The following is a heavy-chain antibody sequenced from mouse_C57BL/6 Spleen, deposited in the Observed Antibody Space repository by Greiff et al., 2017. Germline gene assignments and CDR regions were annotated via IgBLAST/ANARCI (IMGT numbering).Heavy chain of an antibody. CDR2: IDPNSGGT. CDR3: ARGGNLLLPGYFDY. CDR1: GYTFTSYW. D-gene: IGHD1-1*01. V-gene: IGHV1-72*01. J-gene: IGHJ2*01. Sequence: QVQLKQPGAELVKPGASVKLSCKASGYTFTSYWMHWVKQRPGRGLEGNGRIDPNSGGTKYNEKLKSKATLTVDKPSSAAYMQLSSLTSEDSAVYYCARGGNLLLPGYFDYWGQGTTLTVSS.